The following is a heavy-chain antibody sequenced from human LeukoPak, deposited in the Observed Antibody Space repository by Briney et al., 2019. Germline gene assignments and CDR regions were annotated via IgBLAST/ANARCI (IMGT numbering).Heavy chain of an antibody. CDR2: ISGSGDST. D-gene: IGHD3-22*01. Sequence: GGSLRLSCAASAFTFSSYAMSWVRQAPGKGLEWVSGISGSGDSTYYADSVKGRFTISRDNSKNTLYVQVNSLGTEDTAAYYCAKGSYYDSSGSFYFDYWGQGTLVTVSS. CDR1: AFTFSSYA. J-gene: IGHJ4*02. V-gene: IGHV3-23*01. CDR3: AKGSYYDSSGSFYFDY.